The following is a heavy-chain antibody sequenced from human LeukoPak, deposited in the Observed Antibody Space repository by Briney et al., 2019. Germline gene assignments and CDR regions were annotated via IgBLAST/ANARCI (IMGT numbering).Heavy chain of an antibody. CDR1: GGSISSDY. J-gene: IGHJ2*01. V-gene: IGHV4-59*01. D-gene: IGHD2-21*01. Sequence: SETLSLTCTVSGGSISSDYWSWIRQPAGKGLEWIGYIYYRGSTNYNPSLKSRVTISVDTSKNQFSLKLSSVTAADTAVYYCARVVRDSRGYFDLWGRGTLVTVSS. CDR2: IYYRGST. CDR3: ARVVRDSRGYFDL.